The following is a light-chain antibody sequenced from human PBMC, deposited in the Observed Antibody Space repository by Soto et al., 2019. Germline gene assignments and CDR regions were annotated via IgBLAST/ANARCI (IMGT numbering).Light chain of an antibody. J-gene: IGKJ5*01. CDR1: ESFSRN. V-gene: IGKV3-15*01. CDR3: QQYNSGPPIT. CDR2: DAS. Sequence: EFAMTQSPATLSVSPGEIATLSCRAGESFSRNLAWYQQKPGQAPRLLIYDASTRATGIPDRFSGGGSGTEFTLTISSLQSEDFVVYYCQQYNSGPPITFGQGARLEI.